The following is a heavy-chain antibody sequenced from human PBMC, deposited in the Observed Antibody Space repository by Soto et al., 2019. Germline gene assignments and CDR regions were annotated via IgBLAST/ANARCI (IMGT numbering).Heavy chain of an antibody. CDR3: ARHVLLWFGEKGNWFDP. D-gene: IGHD3-10*01. V-gene: IGHV4-59*08. Sequence: SETLSLTCTVSGGSISSYYWSWIRQPPGKGLEWIGYIYYSGSTNYNPSLKSRVTISVDTSKNQFSLKLSSVTAADTAVYYCARHVLLWFGEKGNWFDPWGQGTLVTVSS. CDR2: IYYSGST. J-gene: IGHJ5*02. CDR1: GGSISSYY.